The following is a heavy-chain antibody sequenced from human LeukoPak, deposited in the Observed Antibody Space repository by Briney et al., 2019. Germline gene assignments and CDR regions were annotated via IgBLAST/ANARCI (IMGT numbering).Heavy chain of an antibody. D-gene: IGHD6-13*01. CDR1: GFTFSSYG. V-gene: IGHV3-30*18. J-gene: IGHJ4*02. CDR2: ISYDGSNK. CDR3: AKDKEYSSSWYGDFDY. Sequence: PGGSLRLSCAASGFTFSSYGMHWVRQAPGKGLEWVAVISYDGSNKYYADSVKGRFTISRDNSKNTLYLQMNSLRAEDTAVYYCAKDKEYSSSWYGDFDYWGQGTLVTVSS.